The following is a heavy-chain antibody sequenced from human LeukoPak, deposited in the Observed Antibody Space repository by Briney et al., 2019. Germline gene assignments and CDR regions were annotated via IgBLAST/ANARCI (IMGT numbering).Heavy chain of an antibody. CDR1: GGSISSCY. Sequence: KPSETLSLTCTVSGGSISSCYWSWIRQPPGKGPEWIGYIYYSGSTNYNPSLKSRVTISVDTSKNQFSLKLSSVTAADTAVYYCARSSRDGYNRGAFDIWGQGTMVTVSS. J-gene: IGHJ3*02. CDR2: IYYSGST. D-gene: IGHD5-24*01. V-gene: IGHV4-59*08. CDR3: ARSSRDGYNRGAFDI.